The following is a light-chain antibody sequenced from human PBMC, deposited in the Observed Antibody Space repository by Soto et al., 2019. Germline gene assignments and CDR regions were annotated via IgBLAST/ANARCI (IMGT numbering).Light chain of an antibody. Sequence: DIQMTQSPSTLSGSVGDRVXXXXXASQTISSWLAWYQQKPGKAPKLLIYKXXXLXSGVXSRFSGSGSGTEFTLTISSLQPDDFAVYYCQQYDKWPRTFGQGTKVDIK. V-gene: IGKV1-5*03. CDR1: QTISSW. CDR2: KXX. CDR3: QQYDKWPRT. J-gene: IGKJ1*01.